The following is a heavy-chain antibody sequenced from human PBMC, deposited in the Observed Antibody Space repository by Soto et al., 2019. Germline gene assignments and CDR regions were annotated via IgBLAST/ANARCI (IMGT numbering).Heavy chain of an antibody. CDR1: GYPLIAFY. V-gene: IGHV1-2*02. Sequence: QVQLVQSGTEVRKPGASVKISCKASGYPLIAFYIHWVRQAPGQGPEWMGWINPTSGDTNYAQKFQGRVTMTRDTSINTAYMELSRLTSDDTAVYFCARIDCWSGIYPYCDFWGQGTQVTVS. CDR2: INPTSGDT. J-gene: IGHJ4*02. D-gene: IGHD3-3*01. CDR3: ARIDCWSGIYPYCDF.